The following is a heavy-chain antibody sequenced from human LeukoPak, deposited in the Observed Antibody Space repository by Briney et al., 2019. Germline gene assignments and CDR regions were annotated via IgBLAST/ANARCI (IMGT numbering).Heavy chain of an antibody. CDR2: IRYDGTNK. CDR1: GFTFSLYG. J-gene: IGHJ3*02. Sequence: GGSLRLSCAASGFTFSLYGMYWVRQAPGKGLEWVAFIRYDGTNKHYADSVKGRFTISRDNSNNTLYLQMNSLRAEDTAVYYCAKGSNYYDSSGLDAFDIWGQGTKVTVSS. D-gene: IGHD3-22*01. CDR3: AKGSNYYDSSGLDAFDI. V-gene: IGHV3-30*02.